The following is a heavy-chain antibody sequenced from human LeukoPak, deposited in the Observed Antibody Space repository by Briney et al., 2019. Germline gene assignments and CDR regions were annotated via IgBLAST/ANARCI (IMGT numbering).Heavy chain of an antibody. CDR1: GYTFTSYG. D-gene: IGHD3-16*01. J-gene: IGHJ5*02. CDR2: ISAYNGNT. CDR3: ARVRFGELAYNWFDP. V-gene: IGHV1-18*01. Sequence: ASVKVSCKASGYTFTSYGISWVRQAPGQGLEWMGWISAYNGNTNYAQKLQGRVTMTTDTSTSTAYMELRSLRSDDTAVYYCARVRFGELAYNWFDPWGQGTLVTVSS.